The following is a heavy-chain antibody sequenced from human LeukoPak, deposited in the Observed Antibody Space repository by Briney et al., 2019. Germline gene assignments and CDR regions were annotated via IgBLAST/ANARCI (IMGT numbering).Heavy chain of an antibody. CDR3: ARDPYYYDSSGYYYPFDY. V-gene: IGHV1-2*02. Sequence: ASVKVSCKASGYTFTGYYMHWVRQAPGQGLEWMGWINPNSGGTNYAQKFQGRVTMTRDTSISTAYMELSRLRSDDTAMYYCARDPYYYDSSGYYYPFDYWGQGTLVTVSS. CDR2: INPNSGGT. J-gene: IGHJ4*02. D-gene: IGHD3-22*01. CDR1: GYTFTGYY.